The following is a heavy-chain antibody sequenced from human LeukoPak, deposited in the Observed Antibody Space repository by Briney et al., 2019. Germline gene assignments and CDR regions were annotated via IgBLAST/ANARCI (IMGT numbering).Heavy chain of an antibody. J-gene: IGHJ4*02. V-gene: IGHV3-21*01. CDR3: ARDTRYSGNDY. CDR1: GFTFSSYS. CDR2: ISSSSYI. D-gene: IGHD1-26*01. Sequence: GGSLRLSCAASGFTFSSYSMNWVRQAPGKGLEWVSSISSSSYIYYADSVKGRFTISRDNAKNSLYLQMNSLRAEDTAVYYCARDTRYSGNDYWGQGTLVTVSS.